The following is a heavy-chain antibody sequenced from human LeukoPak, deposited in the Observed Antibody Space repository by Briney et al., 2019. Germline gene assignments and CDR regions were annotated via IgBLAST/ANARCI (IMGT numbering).Heavy chain of an antibody. J-gene: IGHJ4*02. CDR1: GGSFSGYY. D-gene: IGHD2-15*01. CDR2: INHSGST. Sequence: PSETLSLTCAVYGGSFSGYYWSWIRQPPGKGLEWIGEINHSGSTNYNPSLKSRVTISVDTSKNQFSLKLSSVTAADTAAYYCARGSQSLGYCSGGSCRAKIFDYWGQGTLVTVSS. V-gene: IGHV4-34*01. CDR3: ARGSQSLGYCSGGSCRAKIFDY.